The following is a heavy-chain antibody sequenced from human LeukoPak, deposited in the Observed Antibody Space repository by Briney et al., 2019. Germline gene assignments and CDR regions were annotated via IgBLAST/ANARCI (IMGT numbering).Heavy chain of an antibody. CDR1: GGSISSSSYY. D-gene: IGHD3-3*01. Sequence: PSETLSLTCTVSGGSISSSSYYWGWIRQPPGKGLEWIGSIYYSGSTYYNPSLKSRVTISVDTSKNQFSLKLSSVTAADTAVYYCARGGRRFLEWLLDSYWFDPWGQGTLVTVSS. J-gene: IGHJ5*02. V-gene: IGHV4-39*07. CDR2: IYYSGST. CDR3: ARGGRRFLEWLLDSYWFDP.